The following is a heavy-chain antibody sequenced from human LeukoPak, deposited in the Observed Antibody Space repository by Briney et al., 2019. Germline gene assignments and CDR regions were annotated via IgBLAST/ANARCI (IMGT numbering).Heavy chain of an antibody. D-gene: IGHD3-10*01. CDR1: GVTFSDYY. CDR2: ISSSGSTI. V-gene: IGHV3-11*04. J-gene: IGHJ4*02. CDR3: ARPGRFGELLYDYFDY. Sequence: GGSLRLSCAASGVTFSDYYMSWIRQAPGKGLEWVSYISSSGSTIYYADSVKGRFTISRDNAKNSLYLQMNTLRAEDTAVYYCARPGRFGELLYDYFDYWGQGTLVTVSS.